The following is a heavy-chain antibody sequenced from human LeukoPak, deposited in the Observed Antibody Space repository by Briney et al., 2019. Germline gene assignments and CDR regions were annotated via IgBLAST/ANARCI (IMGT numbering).Heavy chain of an antibody. Sequence: PGGSLRLSCAASGFTFSDYYMSWIRQAPGKGLEWVANIKQDGSEKYYVDSVKGRFTISRDNAKNSLYLQMNSLRAEDTAVYYCARGRTWNGSYYYYYYMDVWGKGTTVTVSS. V-gene: IGHV3-7*01. CDR1: GFTFSDYY. D-gene: IGHD1-1*01. CDR2: IKQDGSEK. J-gene: IGHJ6*03. CDR3: ARGRTWNGSYYYYYYMDV.